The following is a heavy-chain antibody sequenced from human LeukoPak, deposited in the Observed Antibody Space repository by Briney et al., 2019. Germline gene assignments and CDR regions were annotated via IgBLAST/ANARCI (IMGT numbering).Heavy chain of an antibody. CDR2: ISYDGSNK. J-gene: IGHJ6*03. Sequence: PGGSLRLSCAASGFTFSSYAMHWVRQAPGKGLEWVAVISYDGSNKYYADSVKGRFTISRDNSKNTLFLQMDSLRAEDTAVYFCARGGTAMTTLDYMDVWGKGTTVTVSS. CDR3: ARGGTAMTTLDYMDV. CDR1: GFTFSSYA. V-gene: IGHV3-30*04. D-gene: IGHD2/OR15-2a*01.